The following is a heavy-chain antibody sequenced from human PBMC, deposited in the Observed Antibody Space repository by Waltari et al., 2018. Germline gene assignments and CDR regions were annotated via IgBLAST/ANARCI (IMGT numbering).Heavy chain of an antibody. CDR2: ISFDGSNR. J-gene: IGHJ4*02. D-gene: IGHD2-2*01. Sequence: QVHLVESGGGVVQPGGSMRLSCAASGFPFTSYGIHRVRQAPGRGLEWVVFISFDGSNRYYADSVKGRFTISRDNNENTLYLQMSSLRAEDTAVYYGAKEGKVVVVPAAIVDYWGQGTLVTVSS. CDR3: AKEGKVVVVPAAIVDY. CDR1: GFPFTSYG. V-gene: IGHV3-30*02.